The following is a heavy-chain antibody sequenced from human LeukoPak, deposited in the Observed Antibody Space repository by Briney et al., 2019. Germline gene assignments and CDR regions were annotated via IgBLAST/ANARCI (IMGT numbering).Heavy chain of an antibody. D-gene: IGHD6-6*01. J-gene: IGHJ5*01. CDR3: ARPALEYSSSCWFDS. V-gene: IGHV4-61*08. CDR1: GGSISSGGYY. CDR2: IYYSGST. Sequence: SQTLSLTCTVSGGSISSGGYYWSWLRQHPGKGLEWIGYIYYSGSTNYNPSLKSRVTISVDTSKNQFSLKLSSVTAADTAVYYCARPALEYSSSCWFDSWGQGTLVTVSS.